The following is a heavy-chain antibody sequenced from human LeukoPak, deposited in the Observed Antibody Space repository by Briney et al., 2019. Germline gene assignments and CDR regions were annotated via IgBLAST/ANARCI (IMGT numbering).Heavy chain of an antibody. CDR3: ATYYYDSSGYYPHFDY. J-gene: IGHJ4*02. Sequence: GGSLRLSCAASGFTFSSYAMHWARQAPGKGLEWVAVISYDGSNKYYADSVKGRFTISRDNSKNTLYLQMNSLRAEDTAVYYCATYYYDSSGYYPHFDYWGQGTLVTVSS. D-gene: IGHD3-22*01. CDR1: GFTFSSYA. CDR2: ISYDGSNK. V-gene: IGHV3-30-3*01.